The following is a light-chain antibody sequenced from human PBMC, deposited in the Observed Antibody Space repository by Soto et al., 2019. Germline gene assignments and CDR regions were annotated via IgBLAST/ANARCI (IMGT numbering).Light chain of an antibody. V-gene: IGLV2-8*01. J-gene: IGLJ1*01. CDR3: PSYAGSNNYV. CDR2: EVS. Sequence: QSALTQPPSASGSPGQSVTISCTGTSSDVGRYNYVSWYQQHPGKAPKLMIYEVSQRPSGVPDRFSGSKSSNTASLTVSGLQAEDEADYYCPSYAGSNNYVFGTGTKLTVL. CDR1: SSDVGRYNY.